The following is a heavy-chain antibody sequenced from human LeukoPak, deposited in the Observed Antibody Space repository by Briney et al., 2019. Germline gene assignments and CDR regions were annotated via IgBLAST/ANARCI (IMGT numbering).Heavy chain of an antibody. D-gene: IGHD2-15*01. J-gene: IGHJ4*02. CDR3: AREGGYCSGGSCYHIDY. V-gene: IGHV1-18*01. CDR2: IRAYNGNT. CDR1: GYTFTSYG. Sequence: ASVKVSCKASGYTFTSYGISWVRQAPGQGLEWMGWIRAYNGNTNYAQKLQGRVTMTTDTSTSTAYMELRSLRSDDTAVYYCAREGGYCSGGSCYHIDYWGQGTLVTVSS.